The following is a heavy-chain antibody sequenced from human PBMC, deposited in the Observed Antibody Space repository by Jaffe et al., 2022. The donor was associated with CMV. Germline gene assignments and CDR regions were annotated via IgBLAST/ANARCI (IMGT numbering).Heavy chain of an antibody. V-gene: IGHV4-39*01. Sequence: QLQLQESGPGLVKPSETLSLTCTVSGGSISSSSYYWGWIRQPPGKGLEWIGSIYYSGSTYYNPSLKSRVTISVDTSKNQFSLKLSSVTAADTAVYYCARHLVYSSGWDQIDYWGQGTLVTVSS. CDR2: IYYSGST. CDR3: ARHLVYSSGWDQIDY. D-gene: IGHD6-19*01. CDR1: GGSISSSSYY. J-gene: IGHJ4*02.